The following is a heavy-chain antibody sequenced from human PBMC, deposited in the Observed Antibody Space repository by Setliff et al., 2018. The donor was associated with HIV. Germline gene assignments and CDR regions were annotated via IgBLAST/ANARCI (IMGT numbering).Heavy chain of an antibody. CDR3: ASSRGRYYGSVRAFDI. CDR1: GGSISSYY. CDR2: IYYSGST. D-gene: IGHD3-10*01. V-gene: IGHV4-59*08. Sequence: TLSLTCTVSGGSISSYYWSWIRQPPGKGLEWIGYIYYSGSTNYNPSLKSRVTISVDTSKNQFSLKLSSVTAADTAVYYCASSRGRYYGSVRAFDIWGQGTMVTVS. J-gene: IGHJ3*02.